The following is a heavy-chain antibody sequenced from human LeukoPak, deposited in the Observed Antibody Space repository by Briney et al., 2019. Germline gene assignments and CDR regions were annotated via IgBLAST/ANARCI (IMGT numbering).Heavy chain of an antibody. CDR2: IGGGGYKI. CDR1: GFTFSNYA. Sequence: GGSLRLSCAASGFTFSNYAMNWVRQAPGKGLEWVSGIGGGGYKIYYADSVKGRFTISRDNSKNTLYLQMNSLRAEDTAVYYCAQGEKVVWNWGQGTLVTVSS. J-gene: IGHJ4*02. V-gene: IGHV3-23*01. D-gene: IGHD3-22*01. CDR3: AQGEKVVWN.